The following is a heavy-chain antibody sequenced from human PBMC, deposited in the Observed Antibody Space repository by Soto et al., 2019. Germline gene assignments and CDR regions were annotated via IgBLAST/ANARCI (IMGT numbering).Heavy chain of an antibody. CDR3: ARGDWPTQMDV. Sequence: QVQLQESGPGLVKPSQTLSLTCTVSGGSISGGTYYWSWIRQPPGQGLEWIGYIYFSGSTYYNPSLKGRVIISVDTSKNQFPLRLSSVTAADTAVYYCARGDWPTQMDVWGQGTTVTVSS. V-gene: IGHV4-31*03. J-gene: IGHJ6*02. D-gene: IGHD2-21*01. CDR1: GGSISGGTYY. CDR2: IYFSGST.